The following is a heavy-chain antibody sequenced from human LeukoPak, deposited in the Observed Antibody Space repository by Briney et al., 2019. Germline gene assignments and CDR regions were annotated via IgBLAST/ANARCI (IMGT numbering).Heavy chain of an antibody. D-gene: IGHD3-9*01. CDR2: IIPIFGTA. V-gene: IGHV1-69*05. Sequence: SVKVSCKASGGTFSSYAISWVRQAPGQGLEWMGRIIPIFGTANYAQKFQGRVTITTDESTSTAYMELSSLRSEDTAVYYCARNGWLSHYYYYYMDVWGKGTTVTVSS. J-gene: IGHJ6*03. CDR3: ARNGWLSHYYYYYMDV. CDR1: GGTFSSYA.